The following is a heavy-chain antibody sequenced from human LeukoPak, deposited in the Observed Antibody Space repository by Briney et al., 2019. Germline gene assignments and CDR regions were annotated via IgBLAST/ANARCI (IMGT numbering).Heavy chain of an antibody. V-gene: IGHV3-13*01. J-gene: IGHJ4*02. CDR3: ARDKGTSYLSSFDY. D-gene: IGHD6-6*01. CDR1: GFTFSSYD. Sequence: GSLRLSCTASGFTFSSYDMHWVRQGTGEGLEWVSAIGTAGDTYYGGSVKGRFTISRENAKNSLYLQMNSLRAADTAVYYCARDKGTSYLSSFDYWGQGTLVTVSS. CDR2: IGTAGDT.